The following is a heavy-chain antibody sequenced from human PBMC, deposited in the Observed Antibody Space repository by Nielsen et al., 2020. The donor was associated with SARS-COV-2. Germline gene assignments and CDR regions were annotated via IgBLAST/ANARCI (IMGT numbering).Heavy chain of an antibody. D-gene: IGHD6-13*01. J-gene: IGHJ4*02. CDR3: TKGAQLGDY. CDR2: ISYDGSVK. CDR1: GFTISRYG. Sequence: GESLKISCAASGFTISRYGMHWIRQAPGTGLDWVTFISYDGSVKYYADSVKGRFTISTDLSNNTLYLQMNSLRVEDTAIYYCTKGAQLGDYWGQGTLVTVSS. V-gene: IGHV3-30*18.